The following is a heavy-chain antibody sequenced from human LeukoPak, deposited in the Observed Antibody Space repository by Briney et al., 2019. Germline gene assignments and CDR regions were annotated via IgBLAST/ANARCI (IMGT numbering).Heavy chain of an antibody. Sequence: PSETLSLTCSVSGGSISTYYWSCIRQSAGKGLEWIGRIYKSGSSNYNPSLKSRVSMSVDSSKNHFSLNLTSVTAEDTAVYYCAILSGGSLDVWGQGTTVTVSS. D-gene: IGHD2-15*01. CDR3: AILSGGSLDV. CDR2: IYKSGSS. V-gene: IGHV4-4*07. CDR1: GGSISTYY. J-gene: IGHJ6*02.